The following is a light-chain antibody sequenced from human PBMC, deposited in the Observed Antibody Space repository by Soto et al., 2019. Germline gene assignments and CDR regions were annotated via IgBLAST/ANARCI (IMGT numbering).Light chain of an antibody. J-gene: IGKJ4*01. Sequence: EIVLTQSPATLSLSPGERATLSCRASQSVSSYLAWYQQKPGQAPRLLIYDASNRATGIPARSSRSGSGTDFALTISSLEPEDFAVYYCQQRINWPLTFGGGTKVEI. CDR1: QSVSSY. CDR2: DAS. CDR3: QQRINWPLT. V-gene: IGKV3-11*01.